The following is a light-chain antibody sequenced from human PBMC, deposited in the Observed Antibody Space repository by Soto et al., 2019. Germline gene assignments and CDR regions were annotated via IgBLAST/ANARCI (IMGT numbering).Light chain of an antibody. CDR2: SDN. J-gene: IGLJ1*01. V-gene: IGLV1-44*01. Sequence: QSVLTQPPSASGTPGQRITISCSGSSSNIGSHTVNWHQQVPGTAPRLLIYSDNQRPSGVPDRFSASKSGASASLAISGLQSEDEADFYCAAWDDSLNGCVFGTGTKLTVL. CDR3: AAWDDSLNGCV. CDR1: SSNIGSHT.